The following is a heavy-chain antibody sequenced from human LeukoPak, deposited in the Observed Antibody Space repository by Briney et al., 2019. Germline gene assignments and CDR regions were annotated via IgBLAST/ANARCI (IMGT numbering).Heavy chain of an antibody. J-gene: IGHJ6*03. CDR2: IKHDGSEK. CDR1: GFTFSYYW. V-gene: IGHV3-7*01. Sequence: HTGGSLRLSCTDSGFTFSYYWMSWVRQAPGKGLEWVANIKHDGSEKAYVDSVKGRFTISRDNAKKSLYLEMNSLRAEDTAMYYCARDVSDHYGSGSSLQYYYYYMDVWGKGTTVTVSS. D-gene: IGHD3-10*01. CDR3: ARDVSDHYGSGSSLQYYYYYMDV.